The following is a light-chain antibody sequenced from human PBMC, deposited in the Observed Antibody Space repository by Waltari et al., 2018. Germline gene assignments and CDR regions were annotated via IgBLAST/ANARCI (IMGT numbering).Light chain of an antibody. CDR1: QNISRY. CDR3: QQSYSSPPT. V-gene: IGKV1-39*01. CDR2: AAS. Sequence: DIQMTQSPSSLSASIGDRVTITFRPSQNISRYLNWYQHEPGKAPKLLIHAASNLQSGVPARFSGSGSGTEFTLTISTLQPEDFAVYYCQQSYSSPPTFGRGTKVEIK. J-gene: IGKJ1*01.